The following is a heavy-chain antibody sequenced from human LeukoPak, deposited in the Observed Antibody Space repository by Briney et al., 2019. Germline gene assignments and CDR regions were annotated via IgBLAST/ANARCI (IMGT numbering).Heavy chain of an antibody. Sequence: PGRSLRLSCAAPGFTFDDYAMHWVRQAPGKGLEWVSGISWNSGSIGYADSVKGRFTISRDNAKNSLYLQMNSLRAEDTALYYCAKGRDPDYYYYGMDVWGQGTTATVSS. CDR1: GFTFDDYA. V-gene: IGHV3-9*01. CDR3: AKGRDPDYYYYGMDV. J-gene: IGHJ6*02. CDR2: ISWNSGSI.